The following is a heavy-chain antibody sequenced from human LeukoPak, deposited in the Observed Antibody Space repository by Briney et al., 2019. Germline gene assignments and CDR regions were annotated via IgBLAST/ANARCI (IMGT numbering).Heavy chain of an antibody. CDR1: GFTFSSYA. D-gene: IGHD1-26*01. CDR2: ISGSGGST. J-gene: IGHJ4*02. Sequence: GGSLRLSCAASGFTFSSYAMSWVRQAPEKGLEWVSAISGSGGSTYYADSVKGRFTISRDNSKNTLYLQMNSLRAEDTAVYYCAKGRTPYSGSYYYWGQGTLVTVSS. V-gene: IGHV3-23*01. CDR3: AKGRTPYSGSYYY.